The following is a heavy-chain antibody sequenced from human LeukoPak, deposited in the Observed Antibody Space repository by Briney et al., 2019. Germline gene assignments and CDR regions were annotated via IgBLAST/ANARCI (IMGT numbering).Heavy chain of an antibody. V-gene: IGHV3-7*01. D-gene: IGHD6-6*01. Sequence: GGSLRLSCAASGFIFSGAWMSWVRQAPGKGLEWVANIKEDGSEKHYVDSVNGRFTISRDNAKNSVYLQMNSLRAEDTAVYYCARGRPHIGSIAARRPKRLDAFDIWGQGTMVTVSS. CDR3: ARGRPHIGSIAARRPKRLDAFDI. CDR1: GFIFSGAW. J-gene: IGHJ3*02. CDR2: IKEDGSEK.